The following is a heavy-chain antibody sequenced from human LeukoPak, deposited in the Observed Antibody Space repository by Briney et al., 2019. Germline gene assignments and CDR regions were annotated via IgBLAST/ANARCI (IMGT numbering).Heavy chain of an antibody. D-gene: IGHD3-3*01. J-gene: IGHJ6*03. CDR3: ARAAYYDFWSGKGVGYFYYYMDV. CDR1: GGTFSSYA. CDR2: IIPIFGTA. V-gene: IGHV1-69*05. Sequence: SVKVSCKASGGTFSSYAISWVRQAPGQGLEWMGRIIPIFGTANYAQKFQGRVTITTDESTSTAYMELSSLRSEDTAVYYCARAAYYDFWSGKGVGYFYYYMDVWGKGTTVTVSS.